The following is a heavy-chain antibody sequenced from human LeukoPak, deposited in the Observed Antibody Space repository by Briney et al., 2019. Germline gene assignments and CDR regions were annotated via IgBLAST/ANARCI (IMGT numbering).Heavy chain of an antibody. V-gene: IGHV3-7*01. Sequence: GGSLRLSCEASGFTFSSYWMNWVRQAPGKGLEWVANIMQDGSEKYYVDSVKGRFAISRDNAKNSVYLQMKNLRPEDTAVYYCARGAYWGQGALVTVSS. CDR3: ARGAY. CDR2: IMQDGSEK. J-gene: IGHJ4*02. CDR1: GFTFSSYW.